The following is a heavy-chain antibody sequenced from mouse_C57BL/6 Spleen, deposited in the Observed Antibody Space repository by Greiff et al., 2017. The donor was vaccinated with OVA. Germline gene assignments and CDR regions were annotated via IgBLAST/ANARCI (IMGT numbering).Heavy chain of an antibody. Sequence: VQLKESVAELVRPGASVKLSCTASGFNIKNTYMHWVKQRPEQGLEWIGRIDPANGNTKYAPKFPGKATITADTYSNTAYLQLSSLTSEDTAIYYCARAYYSTPPFASWGKGTTPTVSS. D-gene: IGHD2-5*01. CDR3: ARAYYSTPPFAS. J-gene: IGHJ2*01. CDR1: GFNIKNTY. V-gene: IGHV14-3*01. CDR2: IDPANGNT.